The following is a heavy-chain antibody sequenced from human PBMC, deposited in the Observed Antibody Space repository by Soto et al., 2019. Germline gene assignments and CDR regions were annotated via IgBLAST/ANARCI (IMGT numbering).Heavy chain of an antibody. D-gene: IGHD3-22*01. J-gene: IGHJ3*02. Sequence: GESMKISCKGSGYSFTSYWIGWVRQMTGKGLEWMGIIYPGDSDTRYSPSFQGQVTISADKSISTAYLQWSSLKASDTAMYYCARPADSSGYYHWLVFDIWGQGTMVT. CDR3: ARPADSSGYYHWLVFDI. CDR1: GYSFTSYW. CDR2: IYPGDSDT. V-gene: IGHV5-51*01.